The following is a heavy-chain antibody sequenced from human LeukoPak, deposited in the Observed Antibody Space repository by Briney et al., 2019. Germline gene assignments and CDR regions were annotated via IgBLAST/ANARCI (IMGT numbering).Heavy chain of an antibody. CDR2: IYYSGST. Sequence: SETLSLTCAVSGYSISSGYYWGWIRQPPGKGLEWIGSIYYSGSTYYNPSLKSRVTISVDTSKNQFSLKLSSVTAADTAVYYCARIQDTFDYWGQGTLVTVSS. V-gene: IGHV4-38-2*01. CDR1: GYSISSGYY. D-gene: IGHD2-15*01. CDR3: ARIQDTFDY. J-gene: IGHJ4*02.